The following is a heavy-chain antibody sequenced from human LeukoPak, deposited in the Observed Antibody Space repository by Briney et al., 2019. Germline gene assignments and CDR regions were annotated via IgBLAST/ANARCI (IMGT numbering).Heavy chain of an antibody. CDR2: FDPEDGGT. V-gene: IGHV1-24*01. CDR1: GYTLTELS. Sequence: ASVKVSCKVSGYTLTELSMHWVRQAPGKGLEWMGGFDPEDGGTIYAQKFQGRVTMTEDTSTDTAYMELSSLRSEDTAVYYCAKIHYYDSSGYSLAFGYWGQGTLVTVSS. CDR3: AKIHYYDSSGYSLAFGY. J-gene: IGHJ4*02. D-gene: IGHD3-22*01.